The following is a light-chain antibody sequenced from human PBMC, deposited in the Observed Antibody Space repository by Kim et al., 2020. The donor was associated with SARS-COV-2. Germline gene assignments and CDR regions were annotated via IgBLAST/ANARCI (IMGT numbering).Light chain of an antibody. CDR3: QQYDSSPPWT. CDR2: GAS. CDR1: MSIISSY. V-gene: IGKV3-20*01. Sequence: PAEGATHTFWASMSIISSYFAWCQQKPGQTPRILINGASSRATAVTDKVSRSGSGTDFTLTISSMLDADFVVDYCQQYDSSPPWTFGQGTKVDIK. J-gene: IGKJ1*01.